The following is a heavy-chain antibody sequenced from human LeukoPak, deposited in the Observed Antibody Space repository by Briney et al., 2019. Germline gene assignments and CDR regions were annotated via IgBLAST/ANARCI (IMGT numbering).Heavy chain of an antibody. CDR1: GFTFDDYA. V-gene: IGHV3-43D*03. D-gene: IGHD3-9*01. CDR2: ISWDGGST. Sequence: GGSLRLSCAASGFTFDDYAMHWVRQAPGKGLEGVSLISWDGGSTYYADSVKGRFTISRDNSKNSLYLPMNSLRAEATALYYYAKDPAAGDFDWFFDYWGQGTLVTVSS. J-gene: IGHJ4*02. CDR3: AKDPAAGDFDWFFDY.